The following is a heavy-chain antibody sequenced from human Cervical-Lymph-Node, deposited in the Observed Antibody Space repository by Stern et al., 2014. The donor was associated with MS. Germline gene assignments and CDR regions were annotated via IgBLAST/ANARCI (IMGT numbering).Heavy chain of an antibody. Sequence: QVTLKESGPALVKPTQTLTLTCTFSGFSLVTSGVRVSWIRQPPGKALEWLARIDWHAKTFYNTSLMTRLTISKDTSKNQVVLTMTNVDPVDTATYYCARMMGSGYRHYFDYWGQGTPVTVS. J-gene: IGHJ4*02. V-gene: IGHV2-70*04. CDR3: ARMMGSGYRHYFDY. D-gene: IGHD3-3*01. CDR1: GFSLVTSGVR. CDR2: IDWHAKT.